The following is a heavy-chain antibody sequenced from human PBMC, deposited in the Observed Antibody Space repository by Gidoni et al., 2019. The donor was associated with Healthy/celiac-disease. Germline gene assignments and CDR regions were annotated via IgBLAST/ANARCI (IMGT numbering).Heavy chain of an antibody. CDR3: ARVGAGTDAFDI. Sequence: QVQLQESGPGLVKPSQTLSLTCTVSGGSISSGSYYWSWIRQPAGKGLAWIGRIYTSGSTNYNPSLKSRVTISVDTSKNQFSLKLSSVTAADTAVYYCARVGAGTDAFDIWGQGTMVTVSS. CDR2: IYTSGST. J-gene: IGHJ3*02. D-gene: IGHD6-19*01. CDR1: GGSISSGSYY. V-gene: IGHV4-61*02.